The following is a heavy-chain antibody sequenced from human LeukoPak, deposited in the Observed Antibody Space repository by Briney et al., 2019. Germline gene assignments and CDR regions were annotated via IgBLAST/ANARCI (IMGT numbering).Heavy chain of an antibody. Sequence: PSETLSLTCTVSGGSISSGDYYWSWIRQPPGKGLEWIGYIYYSGSTYYNPSLKSRVTISVDTSKNQFSLKLSSVTAADTAVYYCASNSVTEDAFDIWGQGTMVTVSS. CDR2: IYYSGST. CDR3: ASNSVTEDAFDI. D-gene: IGHD4-17*01. CDR1: GGSISSGDYY. J-gene: IGHJ3*02. V-gene: IGHV4-30-4*01.